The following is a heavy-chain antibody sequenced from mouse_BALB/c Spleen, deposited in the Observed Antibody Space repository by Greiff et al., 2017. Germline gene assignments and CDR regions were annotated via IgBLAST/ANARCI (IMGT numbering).Heavy chain of an antibody. D-gene: IGHD2-10*01. V-gene: IGHV5-17*02. CDR3: ARSYYGQYYAMDY. Sequence: EVQVVESGGGLVQPGGSRKLSCAASGFTFSSFGMHWVRQAPEKGLEWVAYISSGSSTIYYADTVKGRFTISRDNPKNTLFLQMTSLRSEDTAMYYCARSYYGQYYAMDYWGQGTSVTVSS. CDR1: GFTFSSFG. J-gene: IGHJ4*01. CDR2: ISSGSSTI.